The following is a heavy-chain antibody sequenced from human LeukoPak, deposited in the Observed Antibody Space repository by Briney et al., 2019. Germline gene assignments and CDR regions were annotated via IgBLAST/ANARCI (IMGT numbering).Heavy chain of an antibody. J-gene: IGHJ4*02. CDR3: TRWRSGTSD. D-gene: IGHD4-23*01. V-gene: IGHV3-72*01. CDR2: TRNKANNYAT. CDR1: GFTVSSNY. Sequence: TGGSLRLSCAASGFTVSSNYMSWVRQAPGKGLEWVGHTRNKANNYATEYAASVKGRFTISRDDSRNSVYLQMNSLKTEDTAVYYCTRWRSGTSDWGQGTLVTVSS.